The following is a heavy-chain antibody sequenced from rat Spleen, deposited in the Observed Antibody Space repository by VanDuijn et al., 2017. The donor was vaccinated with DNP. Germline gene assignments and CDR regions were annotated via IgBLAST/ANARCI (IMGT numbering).Heavy chain of an antibody. Sequence: EVHLVESGGGLVQPGRSLKLSCVASGFTFNNYWMTWIRQVPGKGLEWVASISSGGGTTYYPDSVKGRFTASRDNAKNSLYLQMDSLRSEDTATYYCARDAGGPFDYWGQGVMVTVSS. D-gene: IGHD1-11*01. CDR2: ISSGGGTT. V-gene: IGHV5-31*01. CDR1: GFTFNNYW. J-gene: IGHJ2*01. CDR3: ARDAGGPFDY.